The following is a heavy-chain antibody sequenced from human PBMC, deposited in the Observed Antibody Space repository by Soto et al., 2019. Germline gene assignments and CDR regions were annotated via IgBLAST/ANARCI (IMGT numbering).Heavy chain of an antibody. CDR1: GFTFSSYG. CDR3: AGPGYSSQDY. V-gene: IGHV3-23*01. Sequence: PGGSLRLSCAAYGFTFSSYGMHWVRQAPGKGLEWVSAISGSGDGTDYADSVKGRFTISRDNSKNTLYLQMNSLRAEDTAVYYCAGPGYSSQDYWGQGAWSPSPQ. D-gene: IGHD5-18*01. CDR2: ISGSGDGT. J-gene: IGHJ4*02.